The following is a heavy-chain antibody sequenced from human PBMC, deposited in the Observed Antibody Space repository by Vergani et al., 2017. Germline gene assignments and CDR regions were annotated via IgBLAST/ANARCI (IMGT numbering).Heavy chain of an antibody. V-gene: IGHV4-34*01. D-gene: IGHD3-3*01. CDR2: INHSGST. Sequence: QVQLQQWGAGLLKPSETLSLTCAVYGGSFSGYYWSWIRQPPGKGLEWIGEINHSGSTNYNPSLKSRVTISVDTSKNQFPLKLSSVTAADTAVYYCYYTDYYYYMDVWGKGTTVTVSS. CDR3: YYTDYYYYMDV. J-gene: IGHJ6*03. CDR1: GGSFSGYY.